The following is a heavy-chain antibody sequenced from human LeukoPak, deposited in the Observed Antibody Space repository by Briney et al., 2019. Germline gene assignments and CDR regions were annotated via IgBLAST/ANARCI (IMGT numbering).Heavy chain of an antibody. D-gene: IGHD2-15*01. CDR2: INPNSGGT. J-gene: IGHJ4*02. Sequence: ASVKVSCKASGYTFTGYYMHWVRQAPGQGLEWMGWINPNSGGTDYAQKFQGRVTMTRDTSISTAYMELSRLRSDDTAVYYCARRGGGSSGSDYWGQGTLVTVSS. CDR3: ARRGGGSSGSDY. CDR1: GYTFTGYY. V-gene: IGHV1-2*02.